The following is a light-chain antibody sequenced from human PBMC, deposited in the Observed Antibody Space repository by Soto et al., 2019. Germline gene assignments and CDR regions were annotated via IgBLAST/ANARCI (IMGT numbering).Light chain of an antibody. V-gene: IGLV2-8*01. CDR2: ELT. Sequence: QSALTQPLSASGSLGESVTIACSGTRGDVSGYEYASRYQQPPDKAPKPMIYELTQRPSGVPARSSGSKSGNTASLTVSALQAEDEADYYCSSYAGNKHVFGTGTKVTVL. CDR3: SSYAGNKHV. J-gene: IGLJ1*01. CDR1: RGDVSGYEY.